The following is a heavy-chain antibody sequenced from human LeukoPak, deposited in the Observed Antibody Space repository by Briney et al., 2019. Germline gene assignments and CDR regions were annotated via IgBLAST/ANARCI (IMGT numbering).Heavy chain of an antibody. D-gene: IGHD3-3*01. CDR1: AGSISSYY. J-gene: IGHJ3*02. CDR2: IYYSGST. CDR3: ARLGITIFGVAVEAFDI. Sequence: SETLSLTCTLSAGSISSYYWSWIRQPPGKGLEWIGYIYYSGSTNYNPSLKSRVTISVDTSRNQFSLELSSVTAADTAVYYCARLGITIFGVAVEAFDIWGQGTMVTVSS. V-gene: IGHV4-59*01.